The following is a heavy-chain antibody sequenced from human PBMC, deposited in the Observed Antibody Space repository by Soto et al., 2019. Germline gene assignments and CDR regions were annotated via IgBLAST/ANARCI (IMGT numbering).Heavy chain of an antibody. J-gene: IGHJ4*02. CDR2: VSYGGGTR. D-gene: IGHD2-15*01. Sequence: GGSLRLSCAASGLTFSSFCMSWVRQAPGKGLEWVASVSYGGGTRDYAVSVKGRFTISRDDSKNTLYLQLNSLRAEDTAMYYCARDPPGSGPDFDYWGQGALVTVSS. CDR3: ARDPPGSGPDFDY. CDR1: GLTFSSFC. V-gene: IGHV3-23*01.